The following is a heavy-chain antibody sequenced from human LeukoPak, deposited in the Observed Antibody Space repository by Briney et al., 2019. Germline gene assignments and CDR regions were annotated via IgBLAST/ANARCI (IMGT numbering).Heavy chain of an antibody. CDR3: ARGPIAARTKNWFDP. CDR2: INPSGGST. J-gene: IGHJ5*02. Sequence: ASVKVSCKASGYTFTSYYMHWVRLAPGQGLEWMGIINPSGGSTSYAQKFQGRVTMTRDMSTSTVYMELSSLRSEDTAVYYCARGPIAARTKNWFDPWGQGTLVTVSS. V-gene: IGHV1-46*01. D-gene: IGHD6-6*01. CDR1: GYTFTSYY.